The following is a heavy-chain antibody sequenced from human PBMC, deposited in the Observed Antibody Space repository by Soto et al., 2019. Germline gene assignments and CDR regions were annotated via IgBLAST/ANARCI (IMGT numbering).Heavy chain of an antibody. V-gene: IGHV3-48*02. CDR2: ISTTSFTI. Sequence: GGSLRLSCAASGFRFSTYDMDWLRQAPGKGPEWIAHISTTSFTIYYADSVKGRFTISRDNARNSLYLEMNSLRDEDTAVYYCARDRCYDGTCYSASDSWGQGTLVTVSS. CDR3: ARDRCYDGTCYSASDS. J-gene: IGHJ5*01. D-gene: IGHD2-15*01. CDR1: GFRFSTYD.